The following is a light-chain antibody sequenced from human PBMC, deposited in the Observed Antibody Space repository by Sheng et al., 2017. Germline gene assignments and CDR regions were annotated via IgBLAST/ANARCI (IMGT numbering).Light chain of an antibody. Sequence: ETVLTQSPATLSLSPGERATLSCRASQTVYSFLAWYQQKPGQAPRLLIYDASNRATGIPARFVGDGSGTDFTLTINNLEPEDSAVYYCQQRNIWPPSFGGGTKVEIK. CDR1: QTVYSF. J-gene: IGKJ4*01. CDR3: QQRNIWPPS. CDR2: DAS. V-gene: IGKV3-11*01.